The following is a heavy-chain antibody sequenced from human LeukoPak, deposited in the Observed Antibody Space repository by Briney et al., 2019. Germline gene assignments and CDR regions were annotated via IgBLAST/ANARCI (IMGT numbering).Heavy chain of an antibody. CDR2: IYYSGRT. CDR3: ARGSGWLPNN. D-gene: IGHD5-12*01. J-gene: IGHJ4*02. CDR1: GRSINNYY. Sequence: SETLSLTCAVSGRSINNYYCSCIRQPPGKRLKWIGHIYYSGRTNYHPSLKSRVTISLDTSNNQFSLKLSSVTAADTAVYYCARGSGWLPNNWGQGVLVTVSS. V-gene: IGHV4-59*01.